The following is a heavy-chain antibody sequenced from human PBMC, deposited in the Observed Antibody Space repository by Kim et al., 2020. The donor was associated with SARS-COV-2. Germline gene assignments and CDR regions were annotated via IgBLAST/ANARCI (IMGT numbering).Heavy chain of an antibody. V-gene: IGHV3-11*03. CDR2: ISSGRNFV. Sequence: GGSLRLSCTASGFIFSAYYLSWIRPAPGRGLAWLSYISSGRNFVNYAESVKGRFTLSRDNARNSVYLQMNSLRADDAAVYYCARLAGGQWLVDYWGQGTLVTVSS. D-gene: IGHD6-19*01. CDR1: GFIFSAYY. CDR3: ARLAGGQWLVDY. J-gene: IGHJ4*02.